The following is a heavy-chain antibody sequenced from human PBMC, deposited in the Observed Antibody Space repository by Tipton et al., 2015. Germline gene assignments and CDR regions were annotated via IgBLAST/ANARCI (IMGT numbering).Heavy chain of an antibody. CDR3: ARDSSSLYTGTYCFAD. Sequence: TLSLTCTVSGGSISSDYWTWIRQPPGRGLEWIGNIFHSGTTNYNPSLRSRVTISIDTSNNQFSLRLTSVTAADTAVYYCARDSSSLYTGTYCFADWGRGTLVTVSS. CDR2: IFHSGTT. J-gene: IGHJ4*02. CDR1: GGSISSDY. V-gene: IGHV4-59*01. D-gene: IGHD1-26*01.